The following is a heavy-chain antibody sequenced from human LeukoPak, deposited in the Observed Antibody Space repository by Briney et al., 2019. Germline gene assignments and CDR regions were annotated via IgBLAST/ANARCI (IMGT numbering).Heavy chain of an antibody. V-gene: IGHV4-59*01. CDR2: IYNSGST. CDR1: GDSISTYY. J-gene: IGHJ4*02. Sequence: SETLSLTCTVSGDSISTYYWSWIRKSPGKGLEWIGHIYNSGSTNYGPSLKSRVTISVDTSKNQFSLKLSSVTAADTAVYYCARFKRAGGWSYFDYWGQGTLVTVSS. D-gene: IGHD6-19*01. CDR3: ARFKRAGGWSYFDY.